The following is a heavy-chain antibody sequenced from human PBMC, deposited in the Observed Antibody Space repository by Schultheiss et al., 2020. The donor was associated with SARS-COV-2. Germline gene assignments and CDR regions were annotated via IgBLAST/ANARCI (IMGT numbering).Heavy chain of an antibody. Sequence: SETLSLTCTVSGGSVSSGSYYWSWIRQPPGKGLEWIGYIYYSGSTNYNPSLKSRVTISVDTSKNQFSLKLSSVTAADTAVYYCARVVVTWIQLWLGSYYFDYWGQGTLVTVSS. CDR1: GGSVSSGSYY. CDR2: IYYSGST. D-gene: IGHD5-18*01. J-gene: IGHJ4*02. CDR3: ARVVVTWIQLWLGSYYFDY. V-gene: IGHV4-61*01.